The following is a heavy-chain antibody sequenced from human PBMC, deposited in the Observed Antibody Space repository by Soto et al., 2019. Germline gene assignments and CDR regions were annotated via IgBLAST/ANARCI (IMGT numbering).Heavy chain of an antibody. Sequence: SATLSLTCTVSGGSISSYYWSWLRQPAGKGLEWIGRIYTSGSTNYNPSLKSRVTMSVDTSKNQFSLKLSSVTAADTAVYYCARDPGYSSGWHYYYDGMDVWGQGTTVTVSS. CDR3: ARDPGYSSGWHYYYDGMDV. J-gene: IGHJ6*02. D-gene: IGHD6-19*01. CDR2: IYTSGST. CDR1: GGSISSYY. V-gene: IGHV4-4*07.